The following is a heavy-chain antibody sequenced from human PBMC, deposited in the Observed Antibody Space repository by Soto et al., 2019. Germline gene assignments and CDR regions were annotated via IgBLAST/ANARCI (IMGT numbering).Heavy chain of an antibody. D-gene: IGHD6-6*01. CDR3: ARDSIAARHVDY. CDR2: IYYSGST. CDR1: GGSISSGGYY. Sequence: SETLSLTCTVSGGSISSGGYYWSWIRQHPGKGLEWIGYIYYSGSTYYNPSLKSRVTISVATSKNQFSLKLSSVTAADTAVYYCARDSIAARHVDYWGQGTLVTVSS. V-gene: IGHV4-31*03. J-gene: IGHJ4*02.